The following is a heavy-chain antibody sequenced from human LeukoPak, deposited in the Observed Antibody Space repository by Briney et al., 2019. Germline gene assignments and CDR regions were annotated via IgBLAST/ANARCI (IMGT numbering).Heavy chain of an antibody. CDR1: GFTFNSYS. Sequence: PGGSLRLSCAASGFTFNSYSMNWVRQAPGKGLEWVLSISSSSSYIYYADSVKGRVTISRDNAKNSLYLEMNSLRAEDTAVYYCARDRVSTPMDAFDYWGQGTLVTVSS. V-gene: IGHV3-21*01. D-gene: IGHD5-18*01. CDR3: ARDRVSTPMDAFDY. J-gene: IGHJ4*02. CDR2: ISSSSSYI.